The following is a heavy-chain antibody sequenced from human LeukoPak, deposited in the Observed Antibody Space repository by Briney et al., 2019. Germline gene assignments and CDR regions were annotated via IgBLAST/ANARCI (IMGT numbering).Heavy chain of an antibody. CDR2: IKQGGSEK. Sequence: PGGSLRLSCAASGFTFSSYWMSWVRQAPGKGLEWVANIKQGGSEKYYVDSVKGRLTISRDNAKNSLYLQMNSLRAEDTAVYYCAVAAAGTIFDYWGQGTLVTVSS. D-gene: IGHD6-13*01. CDR1: GFTFSSYW. J-gene: IGHJ4*02. CDR3: AVAAAGTIFDY. V-gene: IGHV3-7*01.